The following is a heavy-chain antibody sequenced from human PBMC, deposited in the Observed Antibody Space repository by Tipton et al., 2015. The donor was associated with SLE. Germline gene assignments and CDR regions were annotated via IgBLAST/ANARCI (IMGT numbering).Heavy chain of an antibody. D-gene: IGHD2-15*01. CDR2: INHSGST. V-gene: IGHV4-34*01. CDR3: ARGYCSGGSCSYWYFDL. Sequence: TLSLTCAVYGGSFSGYYWSWIRQPPGKGLEWIGEINHSGSTNYNPSLKSRVTISVDTSKHQFSLKLGSVTAADTAVYYCARGYCSGGSCSYWYFDLWGRGTLVTVSS. J-gene: IGHJ2*01. CDR1: GGSFSGYY.